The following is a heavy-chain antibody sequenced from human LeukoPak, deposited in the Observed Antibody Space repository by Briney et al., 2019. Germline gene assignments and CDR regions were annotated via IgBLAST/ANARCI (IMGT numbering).Heavy chain of an antibody. CDR3: TSLRTAVPHAGEAYDI. V-gene: IGHV3-7*01. CDR1: GFTFSSYW. CDR2: IKQDGRDK. J-gene: IGHJ3*02. Sequence: GGSLRLSCEASGFTFSSYWMSWVRQAPGKGPEWVANIKQDGRDKYYADSVKGRFPVSRDNAKNSLYLQMNSLRAEDTAVYYCTSLRTAVPHAGEAYDIWGQGTLVTVSS. D-gene: IGHD2-2*01.